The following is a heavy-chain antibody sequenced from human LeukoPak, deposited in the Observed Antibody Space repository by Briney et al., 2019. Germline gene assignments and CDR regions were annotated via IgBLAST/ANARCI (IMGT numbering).Heavy chain of an antibody. Sequence: PGGSLRLSCAASGFTFSGYFMHWVRQAPGKGLGWVAIISLDGSNEYYADSVKGRFTISRDNSKNTLYLQMSSLRAEDTAVYYCVKRGHSAATGYFDYWGQGTLVTVSS. CDR2: ISLDGSNE. J-gene: IGHJ4*02. CDR3: VKRGHSAATGYFDY. V-gene: IGHV3-30-3*01. D-gene: IGHD2-15*01. CDR1: GFTFSGYF.